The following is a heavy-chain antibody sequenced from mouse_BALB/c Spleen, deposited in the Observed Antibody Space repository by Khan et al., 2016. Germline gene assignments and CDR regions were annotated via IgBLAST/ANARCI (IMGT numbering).Heavy chain of an antibody. D-gene: IGHD2-14*01. J-gene: IGHJ3*01. Sequence: EVQLQESGGGLVQPGGSLRLSCATSGFTFTDYYMSWVRQPPGKALEWLGFIRNKANGYTPEYSASVKGRFTISRDNSQSILYLQMITLRAEDSATYYCAREIGYDVWFAYWGQGTLVTVSA. V-gene: IGHV7-3*02. CDR2: IRNKANGYTP. CDR3: AREIGYDVWFAY. CDR1: GFTFTDYY.